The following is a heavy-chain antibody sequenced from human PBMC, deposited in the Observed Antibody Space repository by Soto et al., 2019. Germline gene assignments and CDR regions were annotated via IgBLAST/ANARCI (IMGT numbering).Heavy chain of an antibody. CDR1: GGTFSSYT. J-gene: IGHJ4*02. Sequence: GASVKVSCKASGGTFSSYTISWVRQAPGQGLEWMGRIIPILGIANYAQKFQERVTITRDMSTSTAYMELSSLRSEDTAVYYCAARGYSGYYYFDYWGQGTLVTVSS. CDR2: IIPILGIA. CDR3: AARGYSGYYYFDY. D-gene: IGHD5-12*01. V-gene: IGHV1-69*02.